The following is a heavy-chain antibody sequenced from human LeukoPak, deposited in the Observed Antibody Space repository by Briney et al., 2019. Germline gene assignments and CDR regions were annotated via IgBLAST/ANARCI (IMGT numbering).Heavy chain of an antibody. J-gene: IGHJ4*02. CDR2: TYYRSKWYN. D-gene: IGHD2-15*01. CDR3: ARDRGRILDY. CDR1: GDSVSNNSAA. V-gene: IGHV6-1*01. Sequence: SQTLSLTCAISGDSVSNNSAAWNWIRQSPSRGLEWLARTYYRSKWYNDYAVSVKSRITIDPDTSKNQLSLLLNSVTPEDTATYYCARDRGRILDYWGQGTLVTVSS.